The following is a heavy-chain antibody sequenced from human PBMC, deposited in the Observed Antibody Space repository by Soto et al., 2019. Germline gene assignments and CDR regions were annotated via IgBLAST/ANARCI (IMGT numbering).Heavy chain of an antibody. CDR3: AKLVVPAAMEANWFDP. D-gene: IGHD2-2*01. V-gene: IGHV3-23*01. CDR2: ISGSGGST. Sequence: EVQLLGSGGGLVQPGGSLRLSCAASGFTFSSYAMSWVRQAPGKGLEWVSAISGSGGSTYYADSVKGRFTISRDNSKNTLYLQMNSLRAEDTAVYYCAKLVVPAAMEANWFDPWGQGTLVTVSS. J-gene: IGHJ5*02. CDR1: GFTFSSYA.